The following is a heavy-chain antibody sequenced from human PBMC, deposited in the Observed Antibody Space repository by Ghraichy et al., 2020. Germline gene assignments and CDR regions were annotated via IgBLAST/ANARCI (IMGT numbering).Heavy chain of an antibody. CDR1: GFTFDDYA. D-gene: IGHD3-10*01. CDR2: ISWNSGSI. J-gene: IGHJ4*02. V-gene: IGHV3-9*01. Sequence: GGSLRLSCAASGFTFDDYAMHWVRQAPGKGLEWVSGISWNSGSIGYADSVKGRFTISRDNAKNSLYLQMNSLRAEDTALYYCAKGLLWFGELFLNSGGFDYWGQGTLVTVSS. CDR3: AKGLLWFGELFLNSGGFDY.